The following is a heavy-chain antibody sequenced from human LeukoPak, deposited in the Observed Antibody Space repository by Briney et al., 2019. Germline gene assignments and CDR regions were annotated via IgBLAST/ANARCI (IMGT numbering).Heavy chain of an antibody. CDR3: ARVTMIVSGAFDI. CDR2: IYYSGST. J-gene: IGHJ3*02. V-gene: IGHV4-31*03. D-gene: IGHD3-22*01. Sequence: PSETLSLTCTVSGGSTSSGGYYWSWIRQHPGQGLEWIGYIYYSGSTYYNPSLKSRVTISVDTSKNQFSLKLSSVTAADTAVYYCARVTMIVSGAFDIWGQGTMVTVSS. CDR1: GGSTSSGGYY.